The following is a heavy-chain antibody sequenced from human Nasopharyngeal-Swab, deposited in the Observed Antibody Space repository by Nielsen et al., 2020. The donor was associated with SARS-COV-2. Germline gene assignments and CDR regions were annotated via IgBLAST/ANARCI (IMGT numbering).Heavy chain of an antibody. Sequence: WIRQPPGKGLEWVASVKQDGSEKYSVDSVRGRFTISRDNTKNSVYLQMNNLRAEETAVDCGAREICTRITCFDYGMDVWGQKTTVTVSS. J-gene: IGHJ6*02. D-gene: IGHD3-22*01. CDR3: AREICTRITCFDYGMDV. V-gene: IGHV3-7*01. CDR2: VKQDGSEK.